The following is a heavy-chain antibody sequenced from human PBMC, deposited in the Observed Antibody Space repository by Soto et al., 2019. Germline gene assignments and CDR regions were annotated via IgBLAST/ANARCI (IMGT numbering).Heavy chain of an antibody. Sequence: SETLSLTCTVSGGSISSGDYYWSWIRQPPGKGLEWIGEIYHSGSTNYNPSLKSRVTISVDKSKNQFSLKLSSVTAADTAVYYCARFLPDQYRPGYYCGMDVWGQGTTVTGSS. D-gene: IGHD2-2*01. V-gene: IGHV4-30-4*01. CDR3: ARFLPDQYRPGYYCGMDV. J-gene: IGHJ6*02. CDR1: GGSISSGDYY. CDR2: IYHSGST.